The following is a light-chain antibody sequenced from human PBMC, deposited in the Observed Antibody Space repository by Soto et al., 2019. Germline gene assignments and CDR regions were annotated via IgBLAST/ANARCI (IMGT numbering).Light chain of an antibody. Sequence: DIQLTQSPSFLSASVGDRVTIACRASQDINSYLAWYQQKPGRAPKLLIFAASTLQSGVPSGFSGSGSRTEFTLTISSLQPEDFATYYCQQLNSYPVTFGGGTKVEIK. CDR3: QQLNSYPVT. J-gene: IGKJ4*01. CDR1: QDINSY. V-gene: IGKV1-9*01. CDR2: AAS.